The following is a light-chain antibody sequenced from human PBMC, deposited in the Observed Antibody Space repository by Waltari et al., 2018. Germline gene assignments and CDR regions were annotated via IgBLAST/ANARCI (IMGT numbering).Light chain of an antibody. J-gene: IGLJ1*01. CDR3: LAWDSSTAV. CDR1: NLGDKY. CDR2: HDS. V-gene: IGLV3-1*01. Sequence: SYKLTQPPSVSVSPGQTASISCSGDNLGDKYTSGYQQKAGQSPVLVIYHDSRRPSGIPDLFSGSNSGNTASLTISGTQALDEADYYCLAWDSSTAVFGTGTKLTVL.